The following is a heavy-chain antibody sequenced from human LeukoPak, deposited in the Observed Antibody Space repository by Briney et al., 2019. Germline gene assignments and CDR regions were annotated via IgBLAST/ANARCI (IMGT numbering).Heavy chain of an antibody. J-gene: IGHJ4*02. CDR1: GGSFSGYY. CDR2: INHSGST. V-gene: IGHV4-34*01. Sequence: PSETLSLTCAVYGGSFSGYYWSWIRQPPGKGLEWIGEINHSGSTNHNPSLKSRVTISVDTSKNQFSLRLSSVTAADTAVYYCARGREVAARPGFDYWGQGTLVTVSS. D-gene: IGHD6-6*01. CDR3: ARGREVAARPGFDY.